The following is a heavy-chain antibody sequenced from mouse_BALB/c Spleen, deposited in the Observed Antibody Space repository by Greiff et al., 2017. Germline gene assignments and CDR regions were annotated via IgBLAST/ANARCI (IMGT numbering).Heavy chain of an antibody. J-gene: IGHJ4*01. CDR1: GFTFSSYT. CDR3: ARHCGYDGGGDAMDY. V-gene: IGHV5-12-2*01. D-gene: IGHD2-2*01. Sequence: VQLKESGGGLVQPGGSLKLSCAASGFTFSSYTMSWVRQTPEKRLEWVAYISNGGGSTYYPDTVKGRFTISRDNAKNTLYLQMSSLKSEDTAMYYCARHCGYDGGGDAMDYWGQGTSVTVSS. CDR2: ISNGGGST.